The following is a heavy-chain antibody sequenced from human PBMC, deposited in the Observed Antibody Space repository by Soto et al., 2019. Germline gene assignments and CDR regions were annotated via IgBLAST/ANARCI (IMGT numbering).Heavy chain of an antibody. CDR1: GYSFTNYG. V-gene: IGHV1-18*01. CDR2: ISGYNGNT. Sequence: QIHLEQSRIEMKEPGTSLKISCATSGYSFTNYGISWVRQAPGQGLEWMGWISGYNGNTKDAQSFHDRVVMTADKFTSTGYLEMRNLRSNDTAVYYCARANTWVTGRVGTHWGQGTKVTVSS. J-gene: IGHJ4*02. CDR3: ARANTWVTGRVGTH. D-gene: IGHD1-1*01.